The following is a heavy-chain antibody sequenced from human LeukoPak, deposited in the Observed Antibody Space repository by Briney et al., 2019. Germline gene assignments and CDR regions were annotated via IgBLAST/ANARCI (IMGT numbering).Heavy chain of an antibody. V-gene: IGHV1-69*05. Sequence: SVKVSCKASGGTFSSYAISWVRQAPGQGLEWMGRIIPVFGTANYAQKFQGRVTITTDESTSTAYMELSSLRSEDTAVYYCARVFYYDSSGYYRSAEYFQHWGQGTPVTVS. CDR1: GGTFSSYA. J-gene: IGHJ1*01. CDR2: IIPVFGTA. D-gene: IGHD3-22*01. CDR3: ARVFYYDSSGYYRSAEYFQH.